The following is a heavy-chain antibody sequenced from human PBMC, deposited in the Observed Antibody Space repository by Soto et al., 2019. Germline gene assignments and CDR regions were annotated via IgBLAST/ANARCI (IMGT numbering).Heavy chain of an antibody. CDR3: ARDAPRPSTYAFDI. Sequence: ASVKVSCKASGYTFTNFGITWVRQAPGQGLEWMGWISAYNGNTNYTQKLQGRVTMTTDTSTSTAYMELRSLRPDDTAVYYCARDAPRPSTYAFDIWGQGTMVTVSS. J-gene: IGHJ3*02. CDR2: ISAYNGNT. V-gene: IGHV1-18*01. CDR1: GYTFTNFG. D-gene: IGHD1-26*01.